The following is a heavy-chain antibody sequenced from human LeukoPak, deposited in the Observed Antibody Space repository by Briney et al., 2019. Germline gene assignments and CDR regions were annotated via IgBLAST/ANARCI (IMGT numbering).Heavy chain of an antibody. CDR3: ARDSLIPGATGGNDY. D-gene: IGHD1-26*01. Sequence: PGGSLRLSCAASGFSFSSYWMSWVRQAPGKGLEWVANIKQDGSEKHYVDSVRGRFTISRDNAKISLFLQMNGLRAEDTAVYYCARDSLIPGATGGNDYWGQGTLVTVSS. CDR2: IKQDGSEK. V-gene: IGHV3-7*05. CDR1: GFSFSSYW. J-gene: IGHJ4*02.